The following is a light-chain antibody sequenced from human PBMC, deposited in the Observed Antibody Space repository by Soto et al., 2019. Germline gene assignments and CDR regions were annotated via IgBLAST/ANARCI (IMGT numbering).Light chain of an antibody. V-gene: IGLV2-14*01. CDR2: YVT. CDR1: SSDVGSYKF. Sequence: QSALTQPASVSGTPGQSIIITCTGTSSDVGSYKFVSWYQQHPGKAPKLMIYYVTNRPSGVSNRFSGFKSGNTTSLTISGLQAEDEADYYCSSYTSGSTYVFGTGTKVTVL. CDR3: SSYTSGSTYV. J-gene: IGLJ1*01.